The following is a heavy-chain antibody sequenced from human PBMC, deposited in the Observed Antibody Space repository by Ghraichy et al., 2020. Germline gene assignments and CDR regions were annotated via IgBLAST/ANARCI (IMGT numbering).Heavy chain of an antibody. CDR1: GLTFGSFR. CDR3: ARGGHYAMDV. D-gene: IGHD5-12*01. Sequence: GGSLRLSCADSGLTFGSFRMNWVRQAPGQGLEWISYISSGSDTIYYADSVKGRFTISRDNVKKTLYLQMNSLTDDDTAVYYCARGGHYAMDVWGQGTTVTVSS. V-gene: IGHV3-48*02. J-gene: IGHJ6*02. CDR2: ISSGSDTI.